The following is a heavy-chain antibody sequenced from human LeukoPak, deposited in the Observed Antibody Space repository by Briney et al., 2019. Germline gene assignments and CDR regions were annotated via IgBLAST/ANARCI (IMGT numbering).Heavy chain of an antibody. Sequence: SETLSLTCTVSGDSINSLDLWSWVRQPPGKGLEWIGEMYLSGTTHSNPSVKSRVTISVDTSKNQFSLKLSSVTAADTAVYYCARELGSWYNYWGQGTLVTVSS. V-gene: IGHV4-4*02. D-gene: IGHD6-13*01. CDR2: MYLSGTT. CDR3: ARELGSWYNY. J-gene: IGHJ4*02. CDR1: GDSINSLDL.